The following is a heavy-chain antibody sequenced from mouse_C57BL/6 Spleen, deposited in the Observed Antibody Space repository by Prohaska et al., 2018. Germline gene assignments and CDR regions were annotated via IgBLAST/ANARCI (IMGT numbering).Heavy chain of an antibody. CDR2: IDPSDSYT. CDR1: GYTFTSYW. V-gene: IGHV1-50*01. CDR3: ARSYYYSNWGDY. J-gene: IGHJ4*01. Sequence: QVQLQQPGAELVKPGASVKLSCKASGYTFTSYWMQWVKQRLGQGLEWNGEIDPSDSYTNYNQRFKCKSTLTVDSSSSTAYMQLSSLTSYDSAVYYLARSYYYSNWGDYWGQGTSVTVSS. D-gene: IGHD2-5*01.